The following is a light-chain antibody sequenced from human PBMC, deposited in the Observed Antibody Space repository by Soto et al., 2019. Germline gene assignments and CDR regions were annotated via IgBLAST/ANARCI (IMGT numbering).Light chain of an antibody. CDR2: DAS. CDR1: QDISNY. J-gene: IGKJ3*01. V-gene: IGKV1-33*01. Sequence: DIQMTQSPSSLSASVGDRVTITCQASQDISNYLNWYQQKPGKAPKLLIYDASNLETGVPSRFSGSGSGTDFTFTISSLQPEDIATYYCQQYRFTFGHGTKVDIK. CDR3: QQYRFT.